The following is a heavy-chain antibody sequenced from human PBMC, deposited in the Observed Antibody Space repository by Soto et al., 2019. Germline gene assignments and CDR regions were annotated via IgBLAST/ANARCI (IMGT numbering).Heavy chain of an antibody. J-gene: IGHJ6*02. CDR3: AREGGSGLYYYGMDV. CDR2: ISYDGSNK. V-gene: IGHV3-30-3*01. CDR1: GFSFSSYA. D-gene: IGHD6-19*01. Sequence: PGGSLRLSCAASGFSFSSYAMHWVRQAPGKGLEWVAVISYDGSNKYYADSVKGRFTISRDNSKNTLYLQMNSLRAEDTAVYYCAREGGSGLYYYGMDVWGQGTTVTVSS.